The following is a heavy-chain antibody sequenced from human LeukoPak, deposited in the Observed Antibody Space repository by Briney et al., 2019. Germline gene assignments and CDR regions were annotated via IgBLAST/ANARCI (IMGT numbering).Heavy chain of an antibody. J-gene: IGHJ4*02. Sequence: SQTLSLTCTVPGDSINSGDYYWSWIRQPPGNGLEWIGYIYYSGSTYYNPSLKSRVTISVDTSKNQSSLKLSSVTAADTAVYYCARDNGYGQLDSWGQGTLVTVSS. CDR3: ARDNGYGQLDS. CDR1: GDSINSGDYY. CDR2: IYYSGST. V-gene: IGHV4-30-4*01. D-gene: IGHD2-15*01.